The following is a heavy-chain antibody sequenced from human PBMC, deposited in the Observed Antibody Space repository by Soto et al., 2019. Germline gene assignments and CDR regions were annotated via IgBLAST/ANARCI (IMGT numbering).Heavy chain of an antibody. J-gene: IGHJ4*02. CDR3: AKGIAVAGPFDY. CDR1: GFTFSSYA. V-gene: IGHV3-23*01. Sequence: PGGSLRLSCAAFGFTFSSYAMSWFRQAPGKGLEWVSAISGSGGSTYYADSVKGRFTISRDNSKNTLYLQMNSLRAEDTAVYYCAKGIAVAGPFDYWGQGTLVTVSS. D-gene: IGHD6-19*01. CDR2: ISGSGGST.